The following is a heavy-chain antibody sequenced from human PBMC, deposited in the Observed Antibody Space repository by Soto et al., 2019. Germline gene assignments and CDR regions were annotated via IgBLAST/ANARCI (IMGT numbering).Heavy chain of an antibody. CDR2: ISGRGGST. CDR3: AKGANDYGDYVVWGVDY. D-gene: IGHD4-17*01. Sequence: ESGGGLVQPGGSLRLSCAASGFTFRSYAMNWVRQAPGKGLEWVSGISGRGGSTFYADSVKGRFTISRDNSKNTLYLHLNSLRAEDAAVYYCAKGANDYGDYVVWGVDYWGQGTLVTVSA. CDR1: GFTFRSYA. V-gene: IGHV3-23*01. J-gene: IGHJ4*02.